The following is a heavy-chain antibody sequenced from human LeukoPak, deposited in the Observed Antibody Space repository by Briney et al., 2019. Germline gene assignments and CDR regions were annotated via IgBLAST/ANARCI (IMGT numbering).Heavy chain of an antibody. CDR3: AKVPHYNFWSGYFDYYSTDV. J-gene: IGHJ6*03. V-gene: IGHV3-23*01. Sequence: GGSLRLSCAASGFTFSSYAMSWVRQAPGKGLEWVSAISGSGGSTYYADSVKGRFTISRDNSKNTLYLQMNSLRAEDTAVYYCAKVPHYNFWSGYFDYYSTDVWGKGTTVTVSS. D-gene: IGHD3-3*01. CDR1: GFTFSSYA. CDR2: ISGSGGST.